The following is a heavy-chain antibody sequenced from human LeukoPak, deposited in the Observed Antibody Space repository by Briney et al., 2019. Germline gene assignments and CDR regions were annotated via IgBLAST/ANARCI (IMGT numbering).Heavy chain of an antibody. Sequence: GGSLRLSCAASGFTVSSNYMSWVRKAQGKGLEWVSVIYSGGSTYYADSVKGRFTISRDNSKNTLYLQMNSLRADDTAVYYCASQQSFHYYYMDVWGKGTTVTVSS. D-gene: IGHD2/OR15-2a*01. V-gene: IGHV3-53*01. CDR2: IYSGGST. CDR1: GFTVSSNY. CDR3: ASQQSFHYYYMDV. J-gene: IGHJ6*03.